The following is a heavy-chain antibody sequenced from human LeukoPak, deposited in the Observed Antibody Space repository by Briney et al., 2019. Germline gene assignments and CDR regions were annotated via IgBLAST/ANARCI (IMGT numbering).Heavy chain of an antibody. J-gene: IGHJ4*02. CDR2: ISSSSSYI. CDR1: GFTFSSYS. D-gene: IGHD5-24*01. V-gene: IGHV3-21*01. Sequence: GGSLRLSCAASGFTFSSYSMNWVRQAPGKGLEWVSSISSSSSYIYYADSVKGRFTISRDNAKNSLYLQMNSLRAEDTAVYYCASDASGDGYKDNYWGQGTLVTVSS. CDR3: ASDASGDGYKDNY.